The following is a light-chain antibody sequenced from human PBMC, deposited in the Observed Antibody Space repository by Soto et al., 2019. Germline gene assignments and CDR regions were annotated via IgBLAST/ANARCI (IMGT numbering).Light chain of an antibody. CDR2: WAF. Sequence: DIVMTQSPDSLAVSVGERATINCKSSQSVGNYLAWYQQKPGQPPKLLIYWAFIRESGVPDRFSGGGSGTDFTLTISSLQAEDVAVYYCQQYYSSPHTFGQGTKLEIK. CDR1: QSVGNY. CDR3: QQYYSSPHT. J-gene: IGKJ2*01. V-gene: IGKV4-1*01.